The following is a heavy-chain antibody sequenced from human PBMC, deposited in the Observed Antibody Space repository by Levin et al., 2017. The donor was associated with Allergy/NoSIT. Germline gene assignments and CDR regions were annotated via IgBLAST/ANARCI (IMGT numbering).Heavy chain of an antibody. CDR1: GFTFNNYW. CDR2: IKQDGSEK. Sequence: SGGSLRLSCAASGFTFNNYWMAWVRQAPGRGLEWVAHIKQDGSEKYYVDSVRGRFTISRDNAKNSLFLQMNSLRGEDTAVYYCARAATYSISDFFDPWGQGTLVTVSS. CDR3: ARAATYSISDFFDP. V-gene: IGHV3-7*01. J-gene: IGHJ5*02. D-gene: IGHD6-6*01.